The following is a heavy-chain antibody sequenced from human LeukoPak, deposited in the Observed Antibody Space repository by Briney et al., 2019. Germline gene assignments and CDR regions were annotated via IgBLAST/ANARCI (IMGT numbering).Heavy chain of an antibody. J-gene: IGHJ4*02. CDR2: ISGSGDST. CDR1: GFTFSSYS. Sequence: GGSLRLSCAASGFTFSSYSMTWVRQAPGKGLDWFSAISGSGDSTYYADSVKGRFTISRDSSKSTLYLQMTSLTAEDTAVYYCAKGSGASRPYYLDYWGRGTLVTVSS. D-gene: IGHD3-10*01. CDR3: AKGSGASRPYYLDY. V-gene: IGHV3-23*01.